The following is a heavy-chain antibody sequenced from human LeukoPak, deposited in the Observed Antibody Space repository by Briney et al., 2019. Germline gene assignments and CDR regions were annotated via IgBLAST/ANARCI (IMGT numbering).Heavy chain of an antibody. CDR3: ARSGYSHSWDY. Sequence: GGSLRLSCAASGFTFSSYWMSWVRQAPGKGLEWVANIKEDGGEIHFVDSMKGRFTISRDNAKNSLYLQMNSLRGDDTAVYYCARSGYSHSWDYWGQGTLAIVSS. D-gene: IGHD1-26*01. V-gene: IGHV3-7*03. CDR2: IKEDGGEI. J-gene: IGHJ4*02. CDR1: GFTFSSYW.